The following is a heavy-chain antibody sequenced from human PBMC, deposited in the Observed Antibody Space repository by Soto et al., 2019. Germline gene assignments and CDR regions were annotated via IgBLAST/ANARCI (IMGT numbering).Heavy chain of an antibody. CDR3: AKYRSDGDYYYGMDV. CDR1: GSTFSSYA. V-gene: IGHV3-23*01. J-gene: IGHJ6*02. CDR2: ISGSGGST. Sequence: WWSLRLSCPASGSTFSSYAMSWCRQAPGKGLEWVSAISGSGGSTYYADSVKGRFTISRDNSKNTLYLQMNSLRAEDTAVYDCAKYRSDGDYYYGMDVWGQGTTVTVSS. D-gene: IGHD3-16*01.